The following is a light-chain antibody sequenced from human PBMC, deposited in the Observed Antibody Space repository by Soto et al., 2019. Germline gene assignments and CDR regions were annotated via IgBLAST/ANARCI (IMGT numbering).Light chain of an antibody. Sequence: QSVLTQPASVSGSPGQSITIPCTGTRSDVGSYNYVSWYQQHPGKAPKLMIYDVSNRPSGVSNRFSGSKSGNTASLTISGLQAEDEADYYCSSYTSNSPYVFGTGTKVTVL. CDR2: DVS. CDR3: SSYTSNSPYV. V-gene: IGLV2-14*01. CDR1: RSDVGSYNY. J-gene: IGLJ1*01.